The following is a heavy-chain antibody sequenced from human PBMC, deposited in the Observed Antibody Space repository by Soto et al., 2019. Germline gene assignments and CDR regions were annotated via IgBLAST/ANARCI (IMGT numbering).Heavy chain of an antibody. CDR1: GGTFSRYA. D-gene: IGHD3-22*01. V-gene: IGHV1-69*13. Sequence: GASVKVSCKASGGTFSRYAISWVRQAPGQGLEWMGGITPMFGTANYAQKFQGRVTITADESTSTAYMELSSLRSEDTALYYCARQFHYESSGYYHAYWGQGTLVTVSS. CDR3: ARQFHYESSGYYHAY. CDR2: ITPMFGTA. J-gene: IGHJ4*02.